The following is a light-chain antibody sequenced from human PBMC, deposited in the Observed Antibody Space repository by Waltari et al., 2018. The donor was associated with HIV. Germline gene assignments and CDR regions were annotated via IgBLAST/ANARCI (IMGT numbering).Light chain of an antibody. V-gene: IGKV1-39*01. CDR1: QHIDSH. CDR3: QPTYNHPT. J-gene: IGKJ5*01. Sequence: IQMTQSPSSLSASVGNRVPITCRASQHIDSHLNWYQQKPGSAPKLLVSLASNLQRAVPSRFSGSRSGADFTLSISSLQPEDSTTDSCQPTYNHPTFG. CDR2: LAS.